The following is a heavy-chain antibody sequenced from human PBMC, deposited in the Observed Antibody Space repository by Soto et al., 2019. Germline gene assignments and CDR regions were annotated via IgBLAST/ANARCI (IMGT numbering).Heavy chain of an antibody. D-gene: IGHD3-22*01. V-gene: IGHV4-34*01. J-gene: IGHJ4*02. CDR1: GGSFSGYY. CDR2: INHSGST. Sequence: SETLSLTCAVYGGSFSGYYWTWIRQPPGTGLEWIGEINHSGSTNYNPSLKSRVTISVDTSKNQFSLKLTSVTAADTAVYYCARVPGTNYYDSSGPFDYWGQGTLVTVSS. CDR3: ARVPGTNYYDSSGPFDY.